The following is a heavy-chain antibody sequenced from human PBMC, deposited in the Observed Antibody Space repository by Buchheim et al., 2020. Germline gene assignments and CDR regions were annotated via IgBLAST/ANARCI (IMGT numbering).Heavy chain of an antibody. V-gene: IGHV3-74*01. CDR2: INSDGSST. D-gene: IGHD6-6*01. CDR1: GFTFSSYW. CDR3: ARTTYSSSNYYYYYGMDV. J-gene: IGHJ6*02. Sequence: EVQLVESGGGLVQPGGSLRLSCVGSGFTFSSYWMHWVRQAPGKGLVWVSRINSDGSSTSYADSVKGRFTISRDTANNTLYLQMNSLRAEDTAVYYCARTTYSSSNYYYYYGMDVWGQGTT.